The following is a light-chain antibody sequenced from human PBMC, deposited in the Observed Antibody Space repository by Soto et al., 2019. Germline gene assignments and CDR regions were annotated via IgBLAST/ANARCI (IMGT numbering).Light chain of an antibody. J-gene: IGLJ1*01. CDR2: EVN. V-gene: IGLV2-8*01. CDR1: SSDVGGYNF. Sequence: QSVLTQPPSASGSPGQSVTISCTGTSSDVGGYNFVSWYQQHPGKAPKLMIYEVNKRPSGVPDRFSGSKSGNTASLTVSGLQDEDEADYYCCSYAGSNNFDVFGSGTKVTVL. CDR3: CSYAGSNNFDV.